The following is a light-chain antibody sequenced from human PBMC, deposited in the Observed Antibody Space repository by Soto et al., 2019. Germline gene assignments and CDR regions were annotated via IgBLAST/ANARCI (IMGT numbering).Light chain of an antibody. CDR1: SSDVGGSNF. CDR3: VSYTSSTTYV. CDR2: DVA. V-gene: IGLV2-14*03. Sequence: QSVLTQPASVSDSPGQSITISCTGTSSDVGGSNFVSWYQQHPGKPPKLIIYDVANRPSGVSNRFSGSKSGSTASLIISRLHTEDEADYYCVSYTSSTTYVFGTGTKVTAL. J-gene: IGLJ1*01.